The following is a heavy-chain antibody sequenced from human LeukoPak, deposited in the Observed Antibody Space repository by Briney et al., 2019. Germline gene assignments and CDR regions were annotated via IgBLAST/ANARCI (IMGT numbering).Heavy chain of an antibody. CDR1: GYTFTGYY. CDR2: INPNSGNT. V-gene: IGHV1-8*02. D-gene: IGHD3-10*01. J-gene: IGHJ5*02. Sequence: ASVKVSCKASGYTFTGYYMHWVRQAPGQGLEWMGWINPNSGNTGYAQKFQGRVTMTRNTSISTAYMELSSLRSEDTAVYYCARGHGSGSYYRSYWFDPWGQGTLVTVSS. CDR3: ARGHGSGSYYRSYWFDP.